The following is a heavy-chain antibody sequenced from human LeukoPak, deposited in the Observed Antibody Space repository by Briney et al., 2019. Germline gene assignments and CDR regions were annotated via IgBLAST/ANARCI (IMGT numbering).Heavy chain of an antibody. J-gene: IGHJ4*02. CDR2: IYHSGST. CDR1: GGSISSSNW. CDR3: ARRPYDFWSGSFDY. V-gene: IGHV4-4*02. Sequence: SETLSLTCAVSGGSISSSNWWSWVRQPPGKGLEWIGEIYHSGSTNYNPSLKSRVTISVDKSKNQFSLKLSSVTAADTAVYYCARRPYDFWSGSFDYWGQGTLVTVSS. D-gene: IGHD3-3*01.